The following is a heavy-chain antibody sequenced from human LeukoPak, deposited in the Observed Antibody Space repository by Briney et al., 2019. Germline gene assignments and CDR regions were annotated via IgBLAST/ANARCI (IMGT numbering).Heavy chain of an antibody. J-gene: IGHJ4*02. V-gene: IGHV3-13*01. Sequence: GGSLRLSCAASGFTFSDYDMHWVRQATGKGLEWVSAIGTAGDTYYTGSVKGRFTISRENAKNSLYLQMNSLRAEDTAVYYCTRDGLSSSWRTGGYYFDYWGQGTLVTVSS. CDR1: GFTFSDYD. CDR3: TRDGLSSSWRTGGYYFDY. CDR2: IGTAGDT. D-gene: IGHD6-13*01.